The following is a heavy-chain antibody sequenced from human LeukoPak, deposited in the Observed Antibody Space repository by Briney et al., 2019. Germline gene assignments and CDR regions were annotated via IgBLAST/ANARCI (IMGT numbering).Heavy chain of an antibody. CDR2: ISWNTNTV. CDR1: GFKFADFA. Sequence: GGSLRLSCAASGFKFADFAMHWVRQAPGKGLEWVSGISWNTNTVGYADSVKGRFTISRDNAKNSLYLQMDSLTVEDTALYYCTKAPGVTTGWFDPWGQGTLVTVSS. CDR3: TKAPGVTTGWFDP. J-gene: IGHJ5*02. D-gene: IGHD4-17*01. V-gene: IGHV3-9*01.